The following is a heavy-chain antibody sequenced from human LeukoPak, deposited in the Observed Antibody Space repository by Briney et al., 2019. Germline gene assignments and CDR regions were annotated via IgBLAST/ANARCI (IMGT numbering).Heavy chain of an antibody. CDR2: VYRTGNT. Sequence: SETLSLTCSVSGGSISSYYWSWIRQPAGKGLEWIGHVYRTGNTNYHPSLQSRVTMSVDTSKNQISLRLRSVTAADPAVYFCARDDFECWVHYGMDVWGQGTAVTVSS. V-gene: IGHV4-4*07. CDR1: GGSISSYY. J-gene: IGHJ6*02. CDR3: ARDDFECWVHYGMDV. D-gene: IGHD3-9*01.